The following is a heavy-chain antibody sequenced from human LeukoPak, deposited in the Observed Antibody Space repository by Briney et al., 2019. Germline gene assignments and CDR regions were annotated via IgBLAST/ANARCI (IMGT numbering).Heavy chain of an antibody. D-gene: IGHD5-18*01. CDR1: GFTFSSYE. V-gene: IGHV3-48*03. CDR2: ISSSGSTI. CDR3: TRDPDAGLWAIYFDY. J-gene: IGHJ4*02. Sequence: PGGSLRLSCAASGFTFSSYEMNWVRQAPGKGLEWVSYISSSGSTIYYADSVKGRFTISRDNAKNSLYLQMDSLIVEDTAVYYRTRDPDAGLWAIYFDYWGQGTLVTVSS.